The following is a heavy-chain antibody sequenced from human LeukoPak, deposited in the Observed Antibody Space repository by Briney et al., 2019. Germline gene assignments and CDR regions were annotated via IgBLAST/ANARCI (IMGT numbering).Heavy chain of an antibody. Sequence: SETLSLTCTVSGGSISSYYWTWIRQPAGKGLEWIGRIYTTGSTNYNPSLKSRVTMSVDTSKNQFSLKLSSVTAADTAVYYCARPAEEGWFDPWGQGTLVSVSS. J-gene: IGHJ5*02. CDR3: ARPAEEGWFDP. V-gene: IGHV4-4*07. CDR1: GGSISSYY. CDR2: IYTTGST.